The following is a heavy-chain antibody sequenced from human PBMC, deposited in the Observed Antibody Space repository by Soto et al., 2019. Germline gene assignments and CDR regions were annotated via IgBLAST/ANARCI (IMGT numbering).Heavy chain of an antibody. CDR2: IYVTGAV. CDR3: ARLRIATNNYKWSDP. J-gene: IGHJ5*02. CDR1: GAALNSGNYY. D-gene: IGHD2-21*01. Sequence: PSETLSLTCSVSGAALNSGNYYWRCIRQVPGKGLEWIGHIYVTGAVDYNPSLRDRITISQDTSERQFSLNLRLVTAADTAVYYCARLRIATNNYKWSDPWGQGTLVTVSS. V-gene: IGHV4-31*03.